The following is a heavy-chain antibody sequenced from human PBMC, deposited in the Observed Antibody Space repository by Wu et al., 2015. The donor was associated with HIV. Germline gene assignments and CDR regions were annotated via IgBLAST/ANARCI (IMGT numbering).Heavy chain of an antibody. CDR3: ARGGGHDGAYHYDTQTYFDF. CDR2: INPNNGGT. J-gene: IGHJ4*02. D-gene: IGHD3-22*01. CDR1: GYTFTGYY. Sequence: QVQMVQSGADVKKPGASVKVSCKTSGYTFTGYYIHWVRQAPGQGLEWLGRINPNNGGTKYAQKFQGRVTMTRDMSVSTAYMDLTRLRFDDTAVYYCARGGGHDGAYHYDTQTYFDFCGQGTLITVSS. V-gene: IGHV1-2*02.